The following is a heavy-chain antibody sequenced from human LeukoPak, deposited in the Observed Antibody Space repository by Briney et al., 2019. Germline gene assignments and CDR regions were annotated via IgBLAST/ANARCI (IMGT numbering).Heavy chain of an antibody. V-gene: IGHV3-30-3*01. CDR3: ARDSGYLEWFRGLGGGFDY. CDR1: GFTFSSYA. J-gene: IGHJ4*02. D-gene: IGHD3-3*01. CDR2: ISYDGSNK. Sequence: GGSLRLSCAASGFTFSSYAMHWVHQAPGKGLEWVAVISYDGSNKYYADSVKGRFTISRDNSKNTLYLQMNSLRAEDTAVYYCARDSGYLEWFRGLGGGFDYWGQGTLVTVSS.